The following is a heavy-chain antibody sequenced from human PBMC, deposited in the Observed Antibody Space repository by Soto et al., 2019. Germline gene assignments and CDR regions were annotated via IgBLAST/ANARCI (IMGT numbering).Heavy chain of an antibody. V-gene: IGHV1-69*12. CDR2: IIPIFGTA. CDR3: ARGAIAELGFDWFDP. Sequence: QVQLVQSGAEVKKPGSSVKVSCKASGGTFSSYAISWVRQAPGQGLEWMGGIIPIFGTANYAQKFQGRVTITADEPTSTAHMERSSLRSEDTAVYYCARGAIAELGFDWFDPWGQGTLVTVSS. J-gene: IGHJ5*02. CDR1: GGTFSSYA. D-gene: IGHD7-27*01.